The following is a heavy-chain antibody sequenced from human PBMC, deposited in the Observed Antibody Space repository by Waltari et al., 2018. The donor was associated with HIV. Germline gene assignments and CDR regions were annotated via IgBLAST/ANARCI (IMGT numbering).Heavy chain of an antibody. J-gene: IGHJ4*02. V-gene: IGHV2-5*01. D-gene: IGHD3-22*01. Sequence: QITLKESGPTLVKPAQTLTLTCRLSGFSLTTIGVGVGCIRQPPGKALEWLALIYWNNDKRYSPSLKSRLTITKDTSKNQVVLTMTNMDPVDTATYYCAHRGVSGLLLGGDFDSWGQGTLVTVSS. CDR1: GFSLTTIGVG. CDR3: AHRGVSGLLLGGDFDS. CDR2: IYWNNDK.